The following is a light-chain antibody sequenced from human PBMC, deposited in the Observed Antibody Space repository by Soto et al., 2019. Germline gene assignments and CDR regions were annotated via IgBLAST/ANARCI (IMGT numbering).Light chain of an antibody. Sequence: DIQMTQSPSSLSASVGDRVTLTCRASQSISKYLNWYQVKSGKGPKLLIYGTTTLQSGVSSRFSGSGSGKHFTLTISNLQPKDFAVYYCQQGYSPLLTFGGGTRVEIK. CDR3: QQGYSPLLT. CDR1: QSISKY. V-gene: IGKV1-39*01. J-gene: IGKJ4*01. CDR2: GTT.